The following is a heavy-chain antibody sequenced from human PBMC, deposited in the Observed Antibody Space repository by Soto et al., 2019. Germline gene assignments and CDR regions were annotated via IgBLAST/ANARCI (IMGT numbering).Heavy chain of an antibody. CDR3: ARGGDPDD. CDR2: IQSDGSSP. D-gene: IGHD2-21*02. CDR1: GFTFNYYW. Sequence: EVPLVESGGGLVQPGGSLRLSCVASGFTFNYYWMHWVRQAPGKGLVWVSRIQSDGSSPDYVDSVKGRFTISRDNAKNTLYLQMNTLRAEDTAVYYCARGGDPDDWGQGTLVTVSS. J-gene: IGHJ4*02. V-gene: IGHV3-74*01.